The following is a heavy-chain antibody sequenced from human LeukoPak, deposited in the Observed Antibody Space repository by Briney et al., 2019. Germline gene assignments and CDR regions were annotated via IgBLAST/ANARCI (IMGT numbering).Heavy chain of an antibody. CDR1: GFTFSNYW. Sequence: GGSLRLSCAASGFTFSNYWMSWVRQAPGKGLEWVANIKEAGSEKYYVDSVKGRFTISRDNAKNSLYLQMNSLRAEDTAVYYCARDGSSFDYWGQGTLVTVSS. CDR3: ARDGSSFDY. J-gene: IGHJ4*02. V-gene: IGHV3-7*01. CDR2: IKEAGSEK. D-gene: IGHD2-15*01.